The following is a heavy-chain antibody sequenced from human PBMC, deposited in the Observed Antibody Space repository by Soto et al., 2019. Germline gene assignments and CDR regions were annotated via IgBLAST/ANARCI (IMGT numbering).Heavy chain of an antibody. D-gene: IGHD6-19*01. Sequence: QVQLQQWGAGLLKPSETLSLTCAVYGGSFSGYYWSWIRQPPGKGLEWIGEINHSGSTNYNPSLKSRVTISVDTSKNPFSLKLSSVAAAATAVYYCAGGRLVRFDYWGQGTLVTVSS. CDR2: INHSGST. J-gene: IGHJ4*02. CDR3: AGGRLVRFDY. V-gene: IGHV4-34*01. CDR1: GGSFSGYY.